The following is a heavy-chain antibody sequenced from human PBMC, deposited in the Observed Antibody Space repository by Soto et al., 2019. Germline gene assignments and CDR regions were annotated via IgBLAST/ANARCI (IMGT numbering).Heavy chain of an antibody. Sequence: GGSLRLSCAASGFTFSDYYMSWIRQAPGKGLXLVSYISSSGSTIYYADSVKGRLPISRDNAKNSLYLQRNSLRADYTAVYYCARQILEDDAFDMWGQGTMVTVSS. J-gene: IGHJ3*02. CDR1: GFTFSDYY. CDR3: ARQILEDDAFDM. D-gene: IGHD3-3*01. CDR2: ISSSGSTI. V-gene: IGHV3-11*01.